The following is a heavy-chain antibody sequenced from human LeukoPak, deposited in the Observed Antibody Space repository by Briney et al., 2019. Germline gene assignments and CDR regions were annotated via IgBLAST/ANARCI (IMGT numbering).Heavy chain of an antibody. J-gene: IGHJ5*02. CDR3: AKHTNGVYPNWFDL. V-gene: IGHV3-23*01. CDR1: GYSISSGYY. CDR2: ISGSGGST. D-gene: IGHD2-8*01. Sequence: ETLSLTCTVSGYSISSGYYWGWVRQAPGKGLEWVSGISGSGGSTYYTDSVKGRFTISRHNSKNTLYLQMNSLRAEDTAVYYCAKHTNGVYPNWFDLWGQGTLVTVSS.